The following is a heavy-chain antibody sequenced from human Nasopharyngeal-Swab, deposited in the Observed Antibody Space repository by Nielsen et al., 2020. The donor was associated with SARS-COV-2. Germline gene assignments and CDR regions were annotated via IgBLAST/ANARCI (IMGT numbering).Heavy chain of an antibody. J-gene: IGHJ6*02. CDR3: ASRFGGSGSYTDV. Sequence: SETLSLTCAVYGGSFSGYYWSWIRQPPGKGLEWIGEINHSGSTNYNPSLKSRVTISVDTSKNQFSLKLSPVTAADTAVYYCASRFGGSGSYTDVWGQGTTVTVSS. CDR2: INHSGST. V-gene: IGHV4-34*01. D-gene: IGHD3-10*01. CDR1: GGSFSGYY.